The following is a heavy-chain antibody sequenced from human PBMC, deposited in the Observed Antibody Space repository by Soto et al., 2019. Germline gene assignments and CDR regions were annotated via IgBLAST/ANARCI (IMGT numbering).Heavy chain of an antibody. V-gene: IGHV4-39*01. J-gene: IGHJ2*01. Sequence: QMQLQESGPGLVKPSETLSLTCTVSGVPISSSSHYWGWIRQPPGKGLEWIGSIYYSGTTYYNPSVKSRVTISVDTSKNNFSLQLNSVTAADTAVYYCSRHEDGDFGVGWFFDLWGRGTLVSVSS. CDR3: SRHEDGDFGVGWFFDL. CDR2: IYYSGTT. CDR1: GVPISSSSHY. D-gene: IGHD4-17*01.